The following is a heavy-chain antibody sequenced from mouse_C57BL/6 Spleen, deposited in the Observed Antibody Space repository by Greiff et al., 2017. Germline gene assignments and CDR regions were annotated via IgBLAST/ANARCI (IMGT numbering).Heavy chain of an antibody. CDR2: INPSNGGT. Sequence: QVHVKQPGTELVKPGASVKLSCKASGYTFTSYWMHWVKQRPGQGLEWIGNINPSNGGTNYNEKFKSKATLTVDKSSSTAYMQLSSLTSEDSAVYYCARRGLYDPIEDYYAMDYWGQGTSVTVSS. V-gene: IGHV1-53*01. CDR1: GYTFTSYW. CDR3: ARRGLYDPIEDYYAMDY. D-gene: IGHD2-3*01. J-gene: IGHJ4*01.